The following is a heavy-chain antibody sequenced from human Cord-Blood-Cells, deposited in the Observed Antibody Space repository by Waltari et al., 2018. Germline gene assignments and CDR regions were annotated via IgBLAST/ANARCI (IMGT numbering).Heavy chain of an antibody. CDR2: IKQDGSEK. J-gene: IGHJ4*02. D-gene: IGHD6-19*01. CDR3: ARGPPSSGWYYFDY. CDR1: GFTFSSYW. Sequence: EVQLVESGGGLVQPGGSLRLSCAASGFTFSSYWMSWVRQAPGKGLEWVANIKQDGSEKYYVDSVKGRFTISRDNAKNSLYLQMNSLRAEDTAVYYCARGPPSSGWYYFDYWGQGTLVTVSS. V-gene: IGHV3-7*01.